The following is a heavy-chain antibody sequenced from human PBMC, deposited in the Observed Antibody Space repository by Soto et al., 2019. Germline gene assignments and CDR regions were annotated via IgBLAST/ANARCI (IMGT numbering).Heavy chain of an antibody. V-gene: IGHV3-33*01. Sequence: QVQLVESGGGVVQPGRSLRLSCAASGFTFSSYGMHWVRQAPGKGLEWVAVIWYDGSNKYYADSVKGRFTISRDNSKNPLYLQMNSLRAEDKAVYYCARDLFTMVRGVPWFDPWGQGTLVTVSS. CDR3: ARDLFTMVRGVPWFDP. CDR1: GFTFSSYG. J-gene: IGHJ5*02. CDR2: IWYDGSNK. D-gene: IGHD3-10*01.